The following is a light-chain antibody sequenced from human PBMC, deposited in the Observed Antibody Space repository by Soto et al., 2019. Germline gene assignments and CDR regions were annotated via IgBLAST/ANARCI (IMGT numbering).Light chain of an antibody. CDR1: QSVSSSY. J-gene: IGKJ3*01. CDR2: GAS. Sequence: EIVLTQSPRTLSVSPGERATLSCRASQSVSSSYLAWYQQKPGQAPRLLIYGASSRATGIPDRFSGSGSGTDFTLTISRLEPEDFAVYYCQQYGSSPFTFGPGTKVDIK. V-gene: IGKV3-20*01. CDR3: QQYGSSPFT.